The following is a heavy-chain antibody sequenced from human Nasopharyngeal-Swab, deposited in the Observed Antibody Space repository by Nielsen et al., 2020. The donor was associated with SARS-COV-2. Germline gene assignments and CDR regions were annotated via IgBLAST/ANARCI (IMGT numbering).Heavy chain of an antibody. CDR3: ARGSRRITVFGVVISDFDY. J-gene: IGHJ4*02. V-gene: IGHV3-13*01. CDR1: GFTFNDYD. CDR2: VGTAGDT. D-gene: IGHD3-3*01. Sequence: GESLKISCAPSGFTFNDYDIYWVRQTAGAGLEWVSSVGTAGDTHYQDSVQGRFTISRENAKNSVFLQMDSLRAEDTALYYCARGSRRITVFGVVISDFDYWGQGALVTVSS.